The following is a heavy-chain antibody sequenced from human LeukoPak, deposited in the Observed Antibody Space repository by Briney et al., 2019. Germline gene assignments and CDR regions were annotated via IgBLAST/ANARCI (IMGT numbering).Heavy chain of an antibody. Sequence: PSETLSLTCTVSGGSISSSSYYWGWIRQPPGKGLEWIGSIYYSGSTNYNPSLKSRVTISVDTSKNQFSLKLSSVTAADTAVYYCARGAVGDIVATSGGNWFDPWGQGTLVTVSS. CDR1: GGSISSSSYY. D-gene: IGHD5-12*01. V-gene: IGHV4-39*07. CDR3: ARGAVGDIVATSGGNWFDP. J-gene: IGHJ5*02. CDR2: IYYSGST.